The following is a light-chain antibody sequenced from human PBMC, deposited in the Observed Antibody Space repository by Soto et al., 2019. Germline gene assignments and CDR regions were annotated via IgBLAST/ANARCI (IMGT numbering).Light chain of an antibody. CDR2: GAS. CDR1: QSVTKNN. J-gene: IGKJ5*01. Sequence: EIVLTQSPGTLSLSAWVRSTVSFVAFQSVTKNNLNWYQQKPGQAPRLLIYGASIRATGIPDRFSGSGSETDFTLTISRLEPEDFALYYCQQYGSSAPITFGQGTRLEIK. V-gene: IGKV3-20*01. CDR3: QQYGSSAPIT.